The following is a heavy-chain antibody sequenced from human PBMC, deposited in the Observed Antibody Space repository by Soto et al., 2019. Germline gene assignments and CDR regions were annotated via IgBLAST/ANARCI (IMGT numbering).Heavy chain of an antibody. D-gene: IGHD3-10*01. Sequence: ASVKVSCKASGGTFSSYAISWVRQAPGRGLEWMGGIIPIFGTANYAQKFQGRVTITADESTSTAYMELSSLRSEDTAVYYCAREKPSTFYGSGGKFGMDVWGQGTTVTVSS. J-gene: IGHJ6*02. CDR3: AREKPSTFYGSGGKFGMDV. CDR2: IIPIFGTA. V-gene: IGHV1-69*13. CDR1: GGTFSSYA.